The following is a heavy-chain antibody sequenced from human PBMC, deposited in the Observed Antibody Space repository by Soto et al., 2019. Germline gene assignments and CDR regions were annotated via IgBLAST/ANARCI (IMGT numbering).Heavy chain of an antibody. V-gene: IGHV1-18*01. J-gene: IGHJ4*02. D-gene: IGHD1-7*01. Sequence: ASVYVACNAGGYTFTCYSITWVRQAPGQGLEWMGWISAYNGNTNYAQKLQGRVTMTTDTSTSTAYMELSSLKYDDTDVYYCARVDGNTGYWGQGILV. CDR3: ARVDGNTGY. CDR1: GYTFTCYS. CDR2: ISAYNGNT.